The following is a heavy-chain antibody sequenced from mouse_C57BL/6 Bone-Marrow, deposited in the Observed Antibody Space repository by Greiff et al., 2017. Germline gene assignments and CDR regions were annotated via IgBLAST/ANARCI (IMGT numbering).Heavy chain of an antibody. CDR2: IYPRSGNT. CDR3: ARGQGPYYVDY. Sequence: VQLQQSGAELARPGASVKLSCKASGYTFTSYGISWVKQRTGQGLEWIGEIYPRSGNTYYNEKFKGQAPLTADKSTSTAYMELRSLTSEDSAVYFCARGQGPYYVDYWGQGTTLTVSS. D-gene: IGHD3-3*01. V-gene: IGHV1-81*01. J-gene: IGHJ2*01. CDR1: GYTFTSYG.